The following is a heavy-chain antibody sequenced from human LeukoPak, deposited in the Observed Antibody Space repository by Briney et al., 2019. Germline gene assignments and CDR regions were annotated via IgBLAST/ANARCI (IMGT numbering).Heavy chain of an antibody. J-gene: IGHJ4*02. Sequence: SETLSLTCTVSGGSISSYYWSWIRQPPGKGLEWIGYISYSGSTNYNPSLTSRVTISADTSKNQVSLTLSSVTAADTAVYYCARHPELYFFDYWGQGTLVTVSS. D-gene: IGHD3-10*01. CDR1: GGSISSYY. CDR3: ARHPELYFFDY. CDR2: ISYSGST. V-gene: IGHV4-59*08.